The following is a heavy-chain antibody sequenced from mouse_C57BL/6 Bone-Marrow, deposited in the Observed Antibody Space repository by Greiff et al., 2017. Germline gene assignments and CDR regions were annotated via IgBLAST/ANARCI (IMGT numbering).Heavy chain of an antibody. Sequence: EVKLQESGGGLVQPGGSMKLSCVASGFTFSNYWMNWVRQSPEKGLEWVAQIRLKSDNYATHYAESVKGRFTISRYDSKSSVYLKMNNLRAEDTGIYYCTGVYYGNYDYAMDYWGQGTSVTVSS. CDR2: IRLKSDNYAT. V-gene: IGHV6-3*01. CDR1: GFTFSNYW. CDR3: TGVYYGNYDYAMDY. D-gene: IGHD2-1*01. J-gene: IGHJ4*01.